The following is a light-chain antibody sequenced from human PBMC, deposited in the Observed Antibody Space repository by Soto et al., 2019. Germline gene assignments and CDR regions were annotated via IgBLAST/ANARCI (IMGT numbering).Light chain of an antibody. CDR2: GAS. CDR3: QQFSDSPPERT. CDR1: QSVDSR. Sequence: ETVMTQSPAVLSVSPGERATLSCRASQSVDSRLAWYQQKPGQAPRLLIYGASTRATGIPARFSGSGSGTEFTLTISSLQSEDSAIYYCQQFSDSPPERTFGQGTKVDIK. J-gene: IGKJ1*01. V-gene: IGKV3-15*01.